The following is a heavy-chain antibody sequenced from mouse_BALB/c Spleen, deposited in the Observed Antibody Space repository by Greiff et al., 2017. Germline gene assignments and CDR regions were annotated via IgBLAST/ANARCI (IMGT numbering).Heavy chain of an antibody. CDR2: IDPANGNT. CDR3: ARDARYAMDY. Sequence: DVKLQESGAELVKPGASVKLSCTASGFNIKDTYMHWVKQRPEQGLEWIGRIDPANGNTKYDPKFQGKATITADTSSNTAYLQLSSLTSEDTAVYYCARDARYAMDYWGQGTSVTVSS. CDR1: GFNIKDTY. J-gene: IGHJ4*01. V-gene: IGHV14-3*02.